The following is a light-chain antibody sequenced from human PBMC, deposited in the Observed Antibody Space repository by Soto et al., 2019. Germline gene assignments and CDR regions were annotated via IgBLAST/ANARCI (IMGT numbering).Light chain of an antibody. Sequence: AIQMTQSPSSLSASVGDRVTITCRASQAIRNDLGWYQQKPGKAPTLLISAASSLQSGVPSRFSGSGSGTDFTLTISSLQPEDFATYYCLQDYNYPLTFGGGTKVEIK. V-gene: IGKV1-6*01. CDR2: AAS. CDR3: LQDYNYPLT. J-gene: IGKJ4*01. CDR1: QAIRND.